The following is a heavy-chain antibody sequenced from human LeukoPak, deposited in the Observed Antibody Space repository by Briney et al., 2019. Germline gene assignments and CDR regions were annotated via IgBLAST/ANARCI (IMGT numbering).Heavy chain of an antibody. V-gene: IGHV4-30-4*08. Sequence: KASQTLSLTCTVSGGSISSGDYYWSWIRQPPGKGLEWIGYIYYSGSTYYNPSLKSRVTISVDTSKNQFSLKLSSVTAADTAVYYCAREVSLSYWFDPWGQGTLVTVSS. CDR2: IYYSGST. CDR3: AREVSLSYWFDP. J-gene: IGHJ5*02. CDR1: GGSISSGDYY.